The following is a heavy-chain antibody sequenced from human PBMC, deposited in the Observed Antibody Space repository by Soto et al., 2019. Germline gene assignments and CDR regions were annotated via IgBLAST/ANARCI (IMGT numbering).Heavy chain of an antibody. CDR3: ARVLSSSSIGAFDI. D-gene: IGHD6-6*01. CDR1: GGTFSSYA. Sequence: WASVKVSCKASGGTFSSYAISWVRQAPGQGLEWMGGIIPIFGTANYAQKFQGRVTITADESTSTAYMELSSLRSEDTAVYYCARVLSSSSIGAFDIWGQGTMVTVSS. CDR2: IIPIFGTA. V-gene: IGHV1-69*13. J-gene: IGHJ3*02.